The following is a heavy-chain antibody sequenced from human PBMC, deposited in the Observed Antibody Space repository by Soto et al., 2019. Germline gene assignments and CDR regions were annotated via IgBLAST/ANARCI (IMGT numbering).Heavy chain of an antibody. D-gene: IGHD3-22*01. CDR1: GFTFSRYG. Sequence: PGGSLRLSCAASGFTFSRYGMHWVRQAPGKGLEWVAVMSYDGSNEYYADSVKGRFTISRDNSRNTLDLQMNSLRAEDTAVYYCAKDTYYHDSSGYYVFDCWGQGTLVTVSS. J-gene: IGHJ4*02. CDR3: AKDTYYHDSSGYYVFDC. CDR2: MSYDGSNE. V-gene: IGHV3-30*18.